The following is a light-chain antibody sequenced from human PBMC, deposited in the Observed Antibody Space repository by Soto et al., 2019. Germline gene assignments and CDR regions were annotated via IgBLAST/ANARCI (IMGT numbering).Light chain of an antibody. CDR2: AAS. Sequence: DIQMTQSPSSLSASVGDRDTITCRASQGISNYLAWYQQKPGKVPKLLIYAASTLQSGVPSRFSGSGSGTDFTLTISSLQPEDVATYYCQKYNSAPALTFGGGTKVEIK. J-gene: IGKJ4*01. V-gene: IGKV1-27*01. CDR1: QGISNY. CDR3: QKYNSAPALT.